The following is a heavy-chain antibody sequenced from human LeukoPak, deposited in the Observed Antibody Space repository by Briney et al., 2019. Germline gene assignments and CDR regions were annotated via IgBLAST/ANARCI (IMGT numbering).Heavy chain of an antibody. CDR2: ISSSSSYI. V-gene: IGHV3-21*01. CDR1: GITFSSYS. J-gene: IGHJ4*02. CDR3: ASFPWELRPT. D-gene: IGHD1-26*01. Sequence: GGSLRLSCAASGITFSSYSMNWVRQAPGKGLEWVSSISSSSSYIYYADSVKGRFTISRDNAKNSVYLQMNSLRAEDTAVYYCASFPWELRPTWGQGTLVTVSS.